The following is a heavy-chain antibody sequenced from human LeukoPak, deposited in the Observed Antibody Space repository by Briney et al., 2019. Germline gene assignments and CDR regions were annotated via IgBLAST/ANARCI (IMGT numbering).Heavy chain of an antibody. Sequence: NPSETLSLTCTISGGSIGSYYWSWIRQPPGKGLEWIGYVSYTGSTEYSPSLKSRVTISVDTSKTQFSLNLSSVTAADTAIYYCARDHWLLSSNTWYYYGMDVWGQGTTVTVSS. V-gene: IGHV4-59*01. J-gene: IGHJ6*01. CDR2: VSYTGST. CDR3: ARDHWLLSSNTWYYYGMDV. D-gene: IGHD3-9*01. CDR1: GGSIGSYY.